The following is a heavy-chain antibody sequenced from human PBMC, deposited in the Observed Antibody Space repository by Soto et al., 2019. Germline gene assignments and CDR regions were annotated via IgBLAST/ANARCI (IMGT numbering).Heavy chain of an antibody. Sequence: PSETLSLTCAVSGGSISSINWWGWVRQPPGKGLEWIGEIYHSGSTNYNPSLKSRVTISVDKSKNQFSLKLSSVTAADTAVYYCARLWFGDQSGWFDPWGQGTLVTAPQ. CDR1: GGSISSINW. J-gene: IGHJ5*02. CDR3: ARLWFGDQSGWFDP. V-gene: IGHV4-4*02. CDR2: IYHSGST. D-gene: IGHD3-10*01.